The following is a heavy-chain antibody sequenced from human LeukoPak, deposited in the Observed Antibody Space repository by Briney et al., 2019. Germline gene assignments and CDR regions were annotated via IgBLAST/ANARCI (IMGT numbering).Heavy chain of an antibody. V-gene: IGHV3-30*18. CDR1: GFTFSNYG. CDR2: ISYDGSNK. Sequence: GRSLRLSCAASGFTFSNYGMHWVRQAPGKGLEWVAVISYDGSNKYYADSVKGRFTISRDNSKNTLYLQMNSLRAEDTAVYYCAKSYGDYLGYFDSWGQGALVTVSS. CDR3: AKSYGDYLGYFDS. D-gene: IGHD4-17*01. J-gene: IGHJ4*02.